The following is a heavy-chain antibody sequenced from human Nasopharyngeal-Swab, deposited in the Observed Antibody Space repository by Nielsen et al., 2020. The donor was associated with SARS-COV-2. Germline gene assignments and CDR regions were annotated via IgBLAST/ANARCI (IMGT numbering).Heavy chain of an antibody. CDR2: IYYIGNT. J-gene: IGHJ4*02. CDR1: GASVSSGTYY. CDR3: ARDRGDLRKYYFDY. V-gene: IGHV4-61*01. Sequence: SETLSLTCTVSGASVSSGTYYWSWIRQPPGKGLEWIGYIYYIGNTHYNPSLESRVTMSVDTSNNQFSLILSSVTAADTAVYYCARDRGDLRKYYFDYWGRGTLVTVSS. D-gene: IGHD3-10*01.